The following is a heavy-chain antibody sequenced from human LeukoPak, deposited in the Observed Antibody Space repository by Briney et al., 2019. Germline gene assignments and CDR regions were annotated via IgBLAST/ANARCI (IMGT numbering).Heavy chain of an antibody. J-gene: IGHJ5*02. CDR3: ARDWAAVAGNWFDP. CDR2: ISSSSSYI. V-gene: IGHV3-21*01. D-gene: IGHD6-19*01. CDR1: GFTFSSYS. Sequence: GGSLRLSCAASGFTFSSYSMNWVRRAPGKGLEWVSSISSSSSYIYYADSVKGRFTISRDNAKNSLYLQMNSLRAEDTAVYYCARDWAAVAGNWFDPWGQGTLVTVSS.